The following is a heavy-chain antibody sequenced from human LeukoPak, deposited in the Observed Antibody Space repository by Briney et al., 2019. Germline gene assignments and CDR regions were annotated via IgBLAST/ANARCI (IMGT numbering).Heavy chain of an antibody. D-gene: IGHD1-26*01. CDR2: IIPILGIA. Sequence: SVKVSCKASGGTFSSYAISWVRQAPGQGLEWMGRIIPILGIANYAQKFQGRVTITADKSTSTAYMELSSLRSEDTAVYYCARDGDGLGSYFDYWGQGTLVTVSS. CDR3: ARDGDGLGSYFDY. CDR1: GGTFSSYA. V-gene: IGHV1-69*04. J-gene: IGHJ4*02.